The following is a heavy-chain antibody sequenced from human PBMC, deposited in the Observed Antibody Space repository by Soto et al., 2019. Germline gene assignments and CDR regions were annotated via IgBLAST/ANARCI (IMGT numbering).Heavy chain of an antibody. CDR2: IRSKAYGGTT. CDR1: GFTFGDYA. V-gene: IGHV3-49*03. J-gene: IGHJ6*02. Sequence: PGGSLRLSCTASGFTFGDYAMSWFRQAPGKGLEWVGFIRSKAYGGTTEYAASVKGRFTISRDDSKSIAYLQMNSLKTEDTAVYYCTRVETWGSINLPYVMDVWGQGTSVTVSS. CDR3: TRVETWGSINLPYVMDV. D-gene: IGHD3-16*01.